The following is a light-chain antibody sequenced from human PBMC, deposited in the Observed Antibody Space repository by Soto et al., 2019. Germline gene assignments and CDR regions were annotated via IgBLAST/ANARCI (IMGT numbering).Light chain of an antibody. CDR1: QSISSY. J-gene: IGKJ5*01. V-gene: IGKV3-15*01. CDR3: QQYSDWRSII. CDR2: GVS. Sequence: EIVMTKSPETLSVSAGERATLSCRATQSISSYLAWYQLKPGQAPRLLIYGVSTRATGIPARFSGSVSGTQCTLTNSSVHAEDVAVYYCQQYSDWRSIIFGQGKRLEI.